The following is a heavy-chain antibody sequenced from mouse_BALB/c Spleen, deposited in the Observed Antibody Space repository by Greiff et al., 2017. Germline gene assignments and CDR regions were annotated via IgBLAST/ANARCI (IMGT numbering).Heavy chain of an antibody. Sequence: EVKLVESGGGLVQPGGSLKLSCAASGFTFSSYGMSWVRQTPDKRLELVATINSNGGSTYYPDSVKGRFSISRDNAKNTLYLQMSSLKSEDTAMYYCANYYGSSYGFAYWGQGTLVTVSA. J-gene: IGHJ3*01. CDR3: ANYYGSSYGFAY. D-gene: IGHD1-1*01. CDR1: GFTFSSYG. CDR2: INSNGGST. V-gene: IGHV5-6-3*01.